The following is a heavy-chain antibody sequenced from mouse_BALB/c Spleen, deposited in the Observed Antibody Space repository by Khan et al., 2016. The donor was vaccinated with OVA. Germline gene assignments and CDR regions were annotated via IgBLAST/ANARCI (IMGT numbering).Heavy chain of an antibody. Sequence: EVELVESGGGLVKPGGSLKLSCAASGFTFSSYAMSWVRQTPEKRLEWVASISSGGSTYYPDSVKGRFTISRDNARNILYLQMSSLRSEDTAMYYCSREDYYGYDYYAMDYWGQGTSVTVSS. V-gene: IGHV5-6-5*01. CDR3: SREDYYGYDYYAMDY. D-gene: IGHD1-2*01. J-gene: IGHJ4*01. CDR2: ISSGGST. CDR1: GFTFSSYA.